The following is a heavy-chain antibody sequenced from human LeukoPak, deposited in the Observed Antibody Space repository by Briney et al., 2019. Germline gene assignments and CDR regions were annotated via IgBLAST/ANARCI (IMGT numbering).Heavy chain of an antibody. V-gene: IGHV3-21*01. CDR2: IFSRSESI. J-gene: IGHJ4*02. CDR1: GFTFGAYT. Sequence: GGSLRLSCAASGFTFGAYTMNWVRQAPGKGLEWVSCIFSRSESIFYADSVKGRFTISRDNAKNSLYLQMDSLRAEDTAVYYCARDFLHSSTSRPFDYWGQGTLVTVSP. CDR3: ARDFLHSSTSRPFDY. D-gene: IGHD2-2*01.